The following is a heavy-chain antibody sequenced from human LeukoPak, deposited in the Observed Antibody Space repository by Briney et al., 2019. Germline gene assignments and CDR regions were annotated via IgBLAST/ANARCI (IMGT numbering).Heavy chain of an antibody. D-gene: IGHD2-2*01. Sequence: GASVKVSCKASGYTFTGYYMHWVRQAPGQGLEWMGWINPNSGGTNYAQKFQGRVTMTRDTSISTAYMELSRLRSDDTAVYYCARAPVVPAAIEDYWGQGTLVTVSS. CDR3: ARAPVVPAAIEDY. J-gene: IGHJ4*02. V-gene: IGHV1-2*02. CDR1: GYTFTGYY. CDR2: INPNSGGT.